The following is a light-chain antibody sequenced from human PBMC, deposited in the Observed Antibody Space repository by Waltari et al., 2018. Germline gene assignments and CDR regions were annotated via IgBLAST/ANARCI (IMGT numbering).Light chain of an antibody. CDR1: SSDVGGYNL. V-gene: IGLV2-23*02. J-gene: IGLJ3*02. CDR2: GVT. Sequence: QSALTQPASVSGSPGQSITIPCTGTSSDVGGYNLVSWYQQHPDKAPKLAIYGVTKRPSGVSDRFSGSKSGNTASLTISGLQAEDEADYYCYSYAGSANGVFGGGTTLTVL. CDR3: YSYAGSANGV.